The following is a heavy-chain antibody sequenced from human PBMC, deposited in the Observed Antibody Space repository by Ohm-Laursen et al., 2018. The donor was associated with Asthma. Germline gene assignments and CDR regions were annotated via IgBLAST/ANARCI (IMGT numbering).Heavy chain of an antibody. J-gene: IGHJ4*02. CDR3: ARNWNHLDY. V-gene: IGHV3-30*03. CDR1: GFTFSNLG. D-gene: IGHD1-14*01. CDR2: TSSEDSNK. Sequence: SLRLSCSASGFTFSNLGMHWVRQAPGKGLEWVAVTSSEDSNKYYADSVQGRFTISRDNSKNTLYLQMNSLRPEDTAVYYCARNWNHLDYWGQGTLVTVSS.